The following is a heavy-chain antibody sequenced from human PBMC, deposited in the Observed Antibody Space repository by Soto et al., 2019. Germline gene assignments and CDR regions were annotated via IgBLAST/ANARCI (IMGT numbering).Heavy chain of an antibody. CDR2: ISGSGGST. CDR3: AKDLGYCSSTSCYDCGPYGSDV. CDR1: GFTFSSYA. J-gene: IGHJ6*02. D-gene: IGHD2-2*01. Sequence: PGGSLRLSCAASGFTFSSYAMSWVRKAPGKGLEWVSAISGSGGSTYYADSVKGRFTISRDNSKNTLYLQMNSLRAEDTAVYYCAKDLGYCSSTSCYDCGPYGSDVWGQGTTVTVSS. V-gene: IGHV3-23*01.